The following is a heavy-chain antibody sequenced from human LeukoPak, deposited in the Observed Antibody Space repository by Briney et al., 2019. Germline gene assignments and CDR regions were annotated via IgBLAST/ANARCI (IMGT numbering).Heavy chain of an antibody. V-gene: IGHV1-69*05. CDR3: AREVRVAAAEFVPLDYYYYMDV. CDR1: GGTFSSYA. D-gene: IGHD6-13*01. CDR2: IIPIFGTA. J-gene: IGHJ6*03. Sequence: ASVKVSCKASGGTFSSYAISWVRQAPGQGLEWMGGIIPIFGTANYAQKFQGRVTITTDESTSTAYMELSSLRSEDTAVYYCAREVRVAAAEFVPLDYYYYMDVWGKGTTVIVSS.